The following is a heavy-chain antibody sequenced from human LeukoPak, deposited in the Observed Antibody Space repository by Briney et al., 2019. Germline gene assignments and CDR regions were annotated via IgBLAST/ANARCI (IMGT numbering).Heavy chain of an antibody. CDR1: GSSISSYY. Sequence: SETLSLTCTVSGSSISSYYWSWIRQPPGTGLEWIGYIYYSGSTNYNPSLKSRVTISVDASKNQFSLKLSSVTAADTAVYYCARWLKRSWYYYYGMDVWGQGTTVTVSS. CDR3: ARWLKRSWYYYYGMDV. D-gene: IGHD6-13*01. CDR2: IYYSGST. J-gene: IGHJ6*02. V-gene: IGHV4-59*12.